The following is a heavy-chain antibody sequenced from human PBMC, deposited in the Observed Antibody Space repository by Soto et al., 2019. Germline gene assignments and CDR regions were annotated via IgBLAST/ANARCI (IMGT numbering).Heavy chain of an antibody. J-gene: IGHJ6*02. CDR3: AREVEQLAGDYYGMDV. Sequence: PGGSLRLSCAASGFTFSSYSMNWVRQAPGKGLEWVSSISSSSYIYYADSVKGRFTISRDNAKNSLYLQMNSLRAEDTAVYYCAREVEQLAGDYYGMDVWGQGTTVTVSS. V-gene: IGHV3-21*01. CDR2: ISSSSYI. CDR1: GFTFSSYS. D-gene: IGHD6-6*01.